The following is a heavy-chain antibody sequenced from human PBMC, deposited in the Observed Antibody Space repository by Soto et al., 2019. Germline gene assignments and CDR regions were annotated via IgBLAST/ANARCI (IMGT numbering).Heavy chain of an antibody. D-gene: IGHD2-2*03. CDR1: GFTLSHAW. V-gene: IGHV3-15*07. J-gene: IGHJ6*02. CDR3: TTVMDRRGYGMDV. CDR2: IKSKTDGGTT. Sequence: GGSLRLSCAASGFTLSHAWMNWVRQAPGKGLEWVGRIKSKTDGGTTDDAAPVKGRFTISRDDSKNTLYLQMNSLKTEDTAVYYCTTVMDRRGYGMDVWGQGTTVTVS.